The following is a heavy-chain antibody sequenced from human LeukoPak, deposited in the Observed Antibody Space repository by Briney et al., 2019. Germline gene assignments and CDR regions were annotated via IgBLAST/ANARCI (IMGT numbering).Heavy chain of an antibody. D-gene: IGHD1-26*01. CDR2: IYGGTGT. J-gene: IGHJ4*02. CDR1: GFTVSNYY. V-gene: IGHV3-53*01. Sequence: RGSLRLSCAASGFTVSNYYMSWLRQAPGKGLEWVSVIYGGTGTYYADSVKGRFTISRDNSKNTVYLQLNSLRVEDTALYYCARDASSGNDFDYWGQGTLVTVSS. CDR3: ARDASSGNDFDY.